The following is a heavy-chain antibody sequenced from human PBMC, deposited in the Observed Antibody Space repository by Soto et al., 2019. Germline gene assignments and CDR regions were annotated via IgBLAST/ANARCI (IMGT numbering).Heavy chain of an antibody. V-gene: IGHV1-69*06. Sequence: QVQLVQSGAEVKKPGSSVKVSCKASGGTFSSYAISWVRQAPGQGLEWMGGIIPIFGTANYAQKFQGRVTITADKSTSTAYMELSRLGSEDTAVYYCAREGDCSSTSCHPYFDYWGQGTLVTVSS. J-gene: IGHJ4*02. CDR1: GGTFSSYA. CDR2: IIPIFGTA. CDR3: AREGDCSSTSCHPYFDY. D-gene: IGHD2-2*01.